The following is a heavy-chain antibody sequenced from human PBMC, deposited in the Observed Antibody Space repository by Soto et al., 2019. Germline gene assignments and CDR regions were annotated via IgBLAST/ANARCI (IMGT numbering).Heavy chain of an antibody. J-gene: IGHJ6*02. CDR2: ISPYNGTT. CDR3: ARDGERDTGLNFYYYLHGMDA. Sequence: ASVKVSCKASGYTFTTYGISWVRQAPGQGLEWMGWISPYNGTTKYAEKFQGEMTMTTDAATSTAYMDLRSLRSDDTAVYYCARDGERDTGLNFYYYLHGMDAWGQGTRVTVSS. CDR1: GYTFTTYG. V-gene: IGHV1-18*04. D-gene: IGHD1-1*01.